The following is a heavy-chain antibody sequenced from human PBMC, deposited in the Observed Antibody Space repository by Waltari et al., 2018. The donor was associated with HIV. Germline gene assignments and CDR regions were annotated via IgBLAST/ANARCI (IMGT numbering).Heavy chain of an antibody. CDR3: ARSWGIGGSCNSLRGCWFDP. V-gene: IGHV4-34*02. CDR1: GESLSGYY. CDR2: INHSGTT. Sequence: QVQLQQWGAGLVKSSDTLSLMCAVYGESLSGYYWSWIRQAPGKGLEWIGEINHSGTTNYNPSLKSRVTISADTSKKQLSLRLSSVTAADTAVYFCARSWGIGGSCNSLRGCWFDPWGQGTLVTVSS. D-gene: IGHD2-15*01. J-gene: IGHJ5*02.